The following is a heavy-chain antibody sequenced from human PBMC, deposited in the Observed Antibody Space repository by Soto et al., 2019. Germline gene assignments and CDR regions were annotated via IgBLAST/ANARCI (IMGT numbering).Heavy chain of an antibody. J-gene: IGHJ6*02. D-gene: IGHD3-3*01. CDR2: ISAYNGNT. V-gene: IGHV1-18*04. CDR3: ARDAFAFWSGYYMDYGMDV. Sequence: ASVKVSCKASGYTFTCYGISWVRQAPGQGLEWMGWISAYNGNTNYAQKLQGRVTMTTDTSTSTAYMELRSLRSDDTAVYYCARDAFAFWSGYYMDYGMDVWGQGTTVTVSS. CDR1: GYTFTCYG.